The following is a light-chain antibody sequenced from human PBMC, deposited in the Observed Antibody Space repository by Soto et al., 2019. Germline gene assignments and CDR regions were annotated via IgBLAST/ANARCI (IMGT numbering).Light chain of an antibody. CDR2: EGS. V-gene: IGLV2-23*01. CDR3: CSYAGTPYV. J-gene: IGLJ1*01. CDR1: SSDVGSYNL. Sequence: QSALTQPASVSGSPGQSITISCTGTSSDVGSYNLVSWYQQHPGKAPKLMIYEGSKRPSGVSNRFSGSKSGNMASLTISGLQAEDEADYYCCSYAGTPYVFGTGTKVTVL.